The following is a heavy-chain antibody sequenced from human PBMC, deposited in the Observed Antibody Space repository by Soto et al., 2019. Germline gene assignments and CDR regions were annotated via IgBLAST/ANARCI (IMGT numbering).Heavy chain of an antibody. J-gene: IGHJ6*02. CDR1: GYTFTSYG. CDR2: ISAYNGNT. CDR3: ARTNYDSWSGSGVGMDV. D-gene: IGHD3-3*01. Sequence: QVQLVQSGAEVKKPGASVKVSCKASGYTFTSYGISWVRQAPGQGXEWMGWISAYNGNTNYAQKLQGRVTMTTDTATSTAYMELRSLRXDXTAVXXCARTNYDSWSGSGVGMDVWGQGTTVTVSS. V-gene: IGHV1-18*01.